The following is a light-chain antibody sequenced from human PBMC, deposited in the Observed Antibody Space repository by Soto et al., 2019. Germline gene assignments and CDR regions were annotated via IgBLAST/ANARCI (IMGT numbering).Light chain of an antibody. J-gene: IGKJ1*01. Sequence: DIQMTQSPSNLSASVGDRVTITCRASESISSWWAWYQQKPGKAPKLLIYKASNLESGVPSRFSGSGSGTEFTLTISSLQPDDFATYYCQQYNSYWTFGQGTKVDI. CDR2: KAS. CDR1: ESISSW. CDR3: QQYNSYWT. V-gene: IGKV1-5*03.